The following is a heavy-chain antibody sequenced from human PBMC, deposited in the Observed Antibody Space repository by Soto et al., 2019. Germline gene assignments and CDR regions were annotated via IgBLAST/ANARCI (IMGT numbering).Heavy chain of an antibody. CDR1: GGTFSSYA. Sequence: SVKVSCKASGGTFSSYAISWVRQAPGQGLEWMGGIIPIFGTANYAQKFQGRVTITADESTSTAYVELSSLRSEDTAVYYCARDGRYSSSPPWFDPWGQGTLVTVSS. CDR3: ARDGRYSSSPPWFDP. V-gene: IGHV1-69*13. D-gene: IGHD6-13*01. CDR2: IIPIFGTA. J-gene: IGHJ5*02.